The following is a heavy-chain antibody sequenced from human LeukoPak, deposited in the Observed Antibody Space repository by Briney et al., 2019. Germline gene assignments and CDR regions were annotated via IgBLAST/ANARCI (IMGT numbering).Heavy chain of an antibody. CDR1: GFTFSDYY. CDR2: ISSSGSTI. Sequence: PGGSLRLSCAASGFTFSDYYMSWIRQAPGKGLEWVSYISSSGSTIYYADSVKGRFTISRDNAKNSLYLQMNSLRAEDTAVYYCAKQGRDRLRDYYYCMDVWGKGTTVTISS. D-gene: IGHD3-9*01. V-gene: IGHV3-11*01. J-gene: IGHJ6*03. CDR3: AKQGRDRLRDYYYCMDV.